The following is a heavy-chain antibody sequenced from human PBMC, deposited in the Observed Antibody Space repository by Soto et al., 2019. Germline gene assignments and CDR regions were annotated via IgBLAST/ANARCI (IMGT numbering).Heavy chain of an antibody. V-gene: IGHV1-69*01. CDR3: ARGYCSSTSCYGGYYYYGLDV. J-gene: IGHJ6*02. CDR2: IIPIFGTA. CDR1: GGTFSSYA. D-gene: IGHD2-2*01. Sequence: QVQLVQSGAEVKNPGSSVKVSCKASGGTFSSYAISWVRQAPGQGLEWMGGIIPIFGTANYAQKFQGRVTITADESTSADYMEMSSLRSEDTAVYYCARGYCSSTSCYGGYYYYGLDVWGQGATVTVSS.